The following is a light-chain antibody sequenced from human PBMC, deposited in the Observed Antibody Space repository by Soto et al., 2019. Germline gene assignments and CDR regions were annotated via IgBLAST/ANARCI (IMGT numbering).Light chain of an antibody. V-gene: IGKV3-15*01. CDR2: GAS. Sequence: EIVMTQSPATLSVSPGERASLSCRASQSVSSNLAWFQKKPGQAPRLLIYGASTRATGIPARFSGSGSGTEFTLTISSLQSEDFAVYYCQQYNNWPRATFGGGTKVEIK. CDR3: QQYNNWPRAT. J-gene: IGKJ4*01. CDR1: QSVSSN.